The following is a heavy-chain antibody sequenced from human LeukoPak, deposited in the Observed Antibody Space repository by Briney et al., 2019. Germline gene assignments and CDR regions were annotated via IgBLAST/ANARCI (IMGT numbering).Heavy chain of an antibody. Sequence: PSETLTLICSVSGRSISGTNWLSWVRPPPGQGLEWIGEMSLAGRANYNPSLNGRLTIPLDKSSNKLSVNLNSVTAADTATYSCWSESGAFCPFGYWGQGTLVIVSS. V-gene: IGHV4-4*02. CDR2: MSLAGRA. J-gene: IGHJ4*02. CDR3: WSESGAFCPFGY. CDR1: GRSISGTNW. D-gene: IGHD1-26*01.